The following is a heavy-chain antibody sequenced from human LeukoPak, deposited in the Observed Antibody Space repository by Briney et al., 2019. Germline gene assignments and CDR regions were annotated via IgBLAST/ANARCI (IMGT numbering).Heavy chain of an antibody. J-gene: IGHJ4*02. CDR3: ARSYTVTTSRVDY. CDR1: GYSFTSYW. Sequence: GASLKFSRKGSGYSFTSYWIAWVRQMPGKGLEWMGIIYPHDSDTRYSPSFQGQVTISADKSISTTYLQWSSLKASDTAMYYCARSYTVTTSRVDYWGQGNLVSVSS. D-gene: IGHD4-17*01. CDR2: IYPHDSDT. V-gene: IGHV5-51*01.